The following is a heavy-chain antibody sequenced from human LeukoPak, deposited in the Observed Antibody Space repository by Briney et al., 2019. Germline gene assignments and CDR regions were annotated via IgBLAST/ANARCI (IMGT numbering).Heavy chain of an antibody. CDR2: IKQDGGEK. Sequence: RGSLRLSCVVSGTTFSRYWMSWARQAPGKGLEWVANIKQDGGEKYYVDSVKGRFTISRDNAKNSLYLQMNSLRVEDTAVYSCARDGRPLDYWGQGTLVTVSS. CDR3: ARDGRPLDY. CDR1: GTTFSRYW. V-gene: IGHV3-7*03. J-gene: IGHJ4*02.